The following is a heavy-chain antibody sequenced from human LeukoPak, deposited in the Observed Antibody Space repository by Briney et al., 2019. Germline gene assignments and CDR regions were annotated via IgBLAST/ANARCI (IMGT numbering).Heavy chain of an antibody. J-gene: IGHJ4*02. V-gene: IGHV4-39*01. D-gene: IGHD2-2*01. Sequence: PSETLSLTCTVSGGSLSNSSYFWGWIRPPPGKGLEWIGSIYFTGTPYYNPSLKSRVTVSENTSKNQLSLRVTSVTATDTAVYYCARGVNFCSSSHCRGDYFGSWGQGTLVTVSS. CDR3: ARGVNFCSSSHCRGDYFGS. CDR1: GGSLSNSSYF. CDR2: IYFTGTP.